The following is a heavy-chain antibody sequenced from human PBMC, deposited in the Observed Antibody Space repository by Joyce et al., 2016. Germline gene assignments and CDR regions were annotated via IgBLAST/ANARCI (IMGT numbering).Heavy chain of an antibody. CDR1: GFTFSIYA. CDR2: IRGGGGST. J-gene: IGHJ4*02. Sequence: EVQLLESGGGLAQPGGSLRISCAASGFTFSIYAMSWVRQAQGKGLEWVATIRGGGGSTYHAESVKGRFTISRDNSMNTLYLQMNSLRAEDTAVYYCAKALGPGVVTALPRYEYWGQGTLVTVSS. V-gene: IGHV3-23*01. D-gene: IGHD2-21*02. CDR3: AKALGPGVVTALPRYEY.